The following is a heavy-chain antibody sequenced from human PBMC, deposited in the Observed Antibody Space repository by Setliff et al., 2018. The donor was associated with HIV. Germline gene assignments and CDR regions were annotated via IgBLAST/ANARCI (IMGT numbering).Heavy chain of an antibody. CDR1: GFTFDTYW. CDR3: HSGYDTEEQSYFDY. CDR2: VSSDGSSK. V-gene: IGHV3-74*01. D-gene: IGHD5-12*01. Sequence: QAGGSLRLSCAASGFTFDTYWMHWVRQAPGKGLVWVSRVSSDGSSKTYADSVKDRFTISRDNAKNTLYLQMNSLRAEDTGVYYCHSGYDTEEQSYFDYWGQGTLVNVSS. J-gene: IGHJ4*02.